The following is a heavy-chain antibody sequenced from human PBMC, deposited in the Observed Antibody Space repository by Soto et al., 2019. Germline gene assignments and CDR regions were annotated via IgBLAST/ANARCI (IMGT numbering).Heavy chain of an antibody. CDR1: GGSISRGGYS. CDR2: IYHSGST. J-gene: IGHJ5*02. V-gene: IGHV4-30-2*01. CDR3: ARDPSP. Sequence: QLQLQESGSGLVKPSQTLSLTCAVSGGSISRGGYSWSCVRQPPGNGLEWIGYIYHSGSTYYNPSLKRRVTISVDRSKNQFSLQQSSVTDADTAVYYCARDPSPWGKGTLVTGSS.